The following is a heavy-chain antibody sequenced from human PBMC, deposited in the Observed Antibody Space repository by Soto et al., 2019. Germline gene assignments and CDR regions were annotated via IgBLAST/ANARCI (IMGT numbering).Heavy chain of an antibody. D-gene: IGHD3-22*01. CDR2: IIPIFGTA. V-gene: IGHV1-69*06. J-gene: IGHJ6*02. CDR3: ARDRGIVVVRKYYYYGMDV. Sequence: ASVKVSCKASGGTFSSYAISWVRQAPGQGLEWMGGIIPIFGTANYAQKFQGRVTITADKSTSTAYMELSSLRSEDTAVYYCARDRGIVVVRKYYYYGMDVWGQGTTVTVSS. CDR1: GGTFSSYA.